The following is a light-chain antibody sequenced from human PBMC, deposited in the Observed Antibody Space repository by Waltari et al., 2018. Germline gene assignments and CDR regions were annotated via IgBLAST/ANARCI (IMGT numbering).Light chain of an antibody. Sequence: EIVLTQSPGPLSLSPGDSATLSCRASQSVSSTYLSCYEQKPGQAPRLLIYGASSRATGIPDRFSGSGSGTDFTLTISRLEPEDVAVYYCQQYGNSPITFGQGARLEIK. J-gene: IGKJ5*01. CDR1: QSVSSTY. CDR3: QQYGNSPIT. V-gene: IGKV3-20*01. CDR2: GAS.